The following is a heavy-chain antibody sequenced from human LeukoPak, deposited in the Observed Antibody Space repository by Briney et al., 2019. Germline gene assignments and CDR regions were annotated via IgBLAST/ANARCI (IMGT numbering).Heavy chain of an antibody. Sequence: PSETLSLTCAVYGGSFSGYYWSWIRQPPGKGLEWIGEINHSGSTNYNPSLKSRVTISVDTSKNQFSLKLSSVTAADTAVYYCARRRTAVADAYWYFDLWGRGTLVTVSS. CDR1: GGSFSGYY. V-gene: IGHV4-34*01. CDR3: ARRRTAVADAYWYFDL. D-gene: IGHD6-19*01. J-gene: IGHJ2*01. CDR2: INHSGST.